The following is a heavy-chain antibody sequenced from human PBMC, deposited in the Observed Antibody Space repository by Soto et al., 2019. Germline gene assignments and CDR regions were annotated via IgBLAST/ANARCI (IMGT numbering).Heavy chain of an antibody. CDR1: GGSISSGYYY. J-gene: IGHJ3*02. D-gene: IGHD4-17*01. CDR2: IFYTGST. Sequence: QVQLQESGPGLVKPSQTLSLTCTVSGGSISSGYYYWSWIRQPPGKGLEWIGYIFYTGSTYYNPSLKSRVSISVDTSKNQFSLKLRSVTAADTAVYYCARPKDYGDFLHAFDIWGQGTVVTVSS. V-gene: IGHV4-30-4*01. CDR3: ARPKDYGDFLHAFDI.